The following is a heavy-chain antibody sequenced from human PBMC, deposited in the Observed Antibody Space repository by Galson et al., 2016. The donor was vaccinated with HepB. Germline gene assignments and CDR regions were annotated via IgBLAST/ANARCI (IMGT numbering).Heavy chain of an antibody. CDR3: ARSHYFQSSGYSA. Sequence: SLRLSCAASGFTFSDYYMSWIRQAPGKGLEWISYISSSTNYTNYADSVKGRFTISRDNAKNSLFLQMSSLRAEDTAVYYCARSHYFQSSGYSAWGQGTLVTVSS. J-gene: IGHJ5*02. V-gene: IGHV3-11*06. CDR1: GFTFSDYY. D-gene: IGHD3-22*01. CDR2: ISSSTNYT.